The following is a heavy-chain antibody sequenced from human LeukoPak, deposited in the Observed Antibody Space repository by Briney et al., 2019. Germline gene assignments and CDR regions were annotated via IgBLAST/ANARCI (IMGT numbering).Heavy chain of an antibody. J-gene: IGHJ4*02. CDR3: AGVASITMICDF. V-gene: IGHV3-11*06. CDR1: GFTFSDYY. CDR2: ISTSGRYT. Sequence: KPGGSLRLSCAASGFTFSDYYMSWIRQAPGKGLEWVSYISTSGRYTNYTDSVKGRFTISRDNAKNSLFLQMNSLRAEDAAVYYCAGVASITMICDFWGQGTLVTVSS. D-gene: IGHD3-22*01.